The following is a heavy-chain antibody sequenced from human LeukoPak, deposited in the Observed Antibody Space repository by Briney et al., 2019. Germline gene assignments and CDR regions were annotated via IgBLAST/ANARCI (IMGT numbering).Heavy chain of an antibody. CDR3: ARDGGIGLDY. CDR2: IWYDESKK. V-gene: IGHV3-33*01. Sequence: GGSLRLSCAASGFTISTYGLHWVRQAPGKGLQWVAVIWYDESKKYYTDSVKGRFTISRDVSKNTLYLQMSSLRAEDSAMYYCARDGGIGLDYWGQGTLVTVSS. D-gene: IGHD2-21*01. CDR1: GFTISTYG. J-gene: IGHJ4*02.